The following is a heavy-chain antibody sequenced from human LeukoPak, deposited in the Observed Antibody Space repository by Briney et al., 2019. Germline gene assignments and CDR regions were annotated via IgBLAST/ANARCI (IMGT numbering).Heavy chain of an antibody. CDR2: ISGSGRST. CDR3: AKAPDNGWYYFDY. CDR1: GFTFSSYA. J-gene: IGHJ4*02. V-gene: IGHV3-23*01. D-gene: IGHD6-19*01. Sequence: GGSLRLSCAASGFTFSSYAMSWVRQAPGKGLEWVSAISGSGRSTYYADSVKGRFTISRDNSKNTLYLEMNSLRAEDTAVYYCAKAPDNGWYYFDYWGQGTLVTVSA.